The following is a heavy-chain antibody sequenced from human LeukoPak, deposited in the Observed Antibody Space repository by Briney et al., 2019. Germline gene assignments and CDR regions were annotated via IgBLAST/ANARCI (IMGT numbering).Heavy chain of an antibody. CDR2: IYTSGST. CDR3: ARDLLVAGTSLFDY. V-gene: IGHV4-4*07. D-gene: IGHD6-19*01. Sequence: SETLSLTCTVSGGSISSYYWSWIRQPAGKGLEWIGCIYTSGSTNYNPSLKSRVTMSVDTSKNQFSLKLSSVTAADTAVYYCARDLLVAGTSLFDYWGQGTLVTVSS. CDR1: GGSISSYY. J-gene: IGHJ4*02.